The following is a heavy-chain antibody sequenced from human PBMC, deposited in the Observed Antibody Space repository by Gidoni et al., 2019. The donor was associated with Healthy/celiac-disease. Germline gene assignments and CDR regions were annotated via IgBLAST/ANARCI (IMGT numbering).Heavy chain of an antibody. Sequence: QVKLVRSGAALKKPGASVKFSCMASGYTFTSYSMHWVRQAPGKGLEWMEIIIPSGGSTSYAQKFQCRVTMTRDTSTSTVYMELSSLRSEDTAVYYCAREWQYGSVSPWGQGTLVTVSS. CDR2: IIPSGGST. CDR3: AREWQYGSVSP. D-gene: IGHD3-10*01. CDR1: GYTFTSYS. V-gene: IGHV1-46*01. J-gene: IGHJ5*02.